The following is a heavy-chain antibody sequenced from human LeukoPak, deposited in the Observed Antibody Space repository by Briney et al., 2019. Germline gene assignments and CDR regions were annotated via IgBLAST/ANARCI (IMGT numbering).Heavy chain of an antibody. Sequence: PSETLSLTCTVSGGSISSSSYYWGWIRQPPGEGVEWIGSIYYSGSTYYNPSLKSRVTISVDTSKNQFSLKLSSVTAADTAVYYCASLYCSSTSCYYPGRYFDYWGQGTLVTVSS. CDR1: GGSISSSSYY. CDR2: IYYSGST. D-gene: IGHD2-2*01. CDR3: ASLYCSSTSCYYPGRYFDY. V-gene: IGHV4-39*01. J-gene: IGHJ4*02.